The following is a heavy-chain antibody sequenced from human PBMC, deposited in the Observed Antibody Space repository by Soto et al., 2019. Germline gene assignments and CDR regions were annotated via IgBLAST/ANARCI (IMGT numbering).Heavy chain of an antibody. D-gene: IGHD1-26*01. CDR1: GLTFISYG. J-gene: IGHJ4*02. CDR3: AKPSGSYPFDY. V-gene: IGHV3-30*18. CDR2: ISYDGSNK. Sequence: GSLRLAFSASGLTFISYGMHWVRQAPGKGLEWVAVISYDGSNKYYADSVKGRFTISRDNSKNTLYLQMNSLRAEDTAVYYCAKPSGSYPFDYWGQGTLVNVAS.